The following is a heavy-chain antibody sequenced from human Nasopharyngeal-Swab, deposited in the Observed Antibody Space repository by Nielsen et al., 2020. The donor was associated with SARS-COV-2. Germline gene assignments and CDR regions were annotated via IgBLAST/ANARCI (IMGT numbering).Heavy chain of an antibody. Sequence: GESLKISCAASGFSFSNYGMHWVRQAPGKGLQWVASIWFDGSRKYYADSMKGRYTISRDNSKNTLYLQTNSLRVDDKAVYFCARDRSCYDLWSGYRTSYDFDLWGQGTLVSVSS. CDR2: IWFDGSRK. J-gene: IGHJ4*02. CDR1: GFSFSNYG. D-gene: IGHD3-3*01. V-gene: IGHV3-33*01. CDR3: ARDRSCYDLWSGYRTSYDFDL.